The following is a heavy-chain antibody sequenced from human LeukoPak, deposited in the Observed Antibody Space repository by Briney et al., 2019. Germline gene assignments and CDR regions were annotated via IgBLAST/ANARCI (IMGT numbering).Heavy chain of an antibody. Sequence: GGSLRLSCAASGFSISNYWMSWVRQAPGKGLELVANIKQDGSEKKYVDSVKGRFSISRDNAKNSLYLQIYSLRVEDTAGYYCARWYGGSGSWVLDVWGRGTTVTVSS. D-gene: IGHD3-10*01. CDR1: GFSISNYW. J-gene: IGHJ6*02. CDR3: ARWYGGSGSWVLDV. V-gene: IGHV3-7*04. CDR2: IKQDGSEK.